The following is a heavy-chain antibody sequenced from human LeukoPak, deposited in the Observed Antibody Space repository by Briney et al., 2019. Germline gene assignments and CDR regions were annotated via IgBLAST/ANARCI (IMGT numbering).Heavy chain of an antibody. Sequence: SETLSLTCTVSGGSISSYYWSWIRQPPGKGLEWIGYISYSGSTDYNPSLKSRVTISLDTSKNQFSLRLSSVTAADTAVYYCARLPLGYCSSTSCLDWGQGTLVTVSS. CDR3: ARLPLGYCSSTSCLD. CDR2: ISYSGST. J-gene: IGHJ4*02. V-gene: IGHV4-59*01. CDR1: GGSISSYY. D-gene: IGHD2-2*01.